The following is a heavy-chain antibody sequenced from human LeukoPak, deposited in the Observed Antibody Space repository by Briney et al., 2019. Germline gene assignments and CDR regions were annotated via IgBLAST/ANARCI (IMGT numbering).Heavy chain of an antibody. CDR2: ISGGGGST. CDR1: GFTFSSYA. D-gene: IGHD6-6*01. Sequence: GGSLRLSCAASGFTFSSYAMSWVRQAPGKGLEWVSAISGGGGSTYYANSVKGRFTISRDNSKNTLYLQMNSLRAEDTAVYYCASLEYSSSSSDCYFDLWGRGTLVTVSS. CDR3: ASLEYSSSSSDCYFDL. J-gene: IGHJ2*01. V-gene: IGHV3-23*01.